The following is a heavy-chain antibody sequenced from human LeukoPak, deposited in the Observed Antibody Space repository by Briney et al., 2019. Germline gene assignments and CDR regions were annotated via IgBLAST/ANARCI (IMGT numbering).Heavy chain of an antibody. CDR3: ARGVGYMDV. CDR2: ISPYNTKT. CDR1: GYTFINYG. Sequence: GASVKVSCKASGYTFINYGISWVRQAPGQGLEWMGWISPYNTKTNYVQKFQGRVTMTTDTSTSTVYMELRSLRFDDTAVYYYARGVGYMDVWGKGTTVTISS. J-gene: IGHJ6*03. D-gene: IGHD2-15*01. V-gene: IGHV1-18*01.